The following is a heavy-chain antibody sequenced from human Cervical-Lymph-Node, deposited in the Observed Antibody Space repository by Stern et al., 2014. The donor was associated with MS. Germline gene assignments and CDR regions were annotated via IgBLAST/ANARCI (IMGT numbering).Heavy chain of an antibody. V-gene: IGHV2-5*02. J-gene: IGHJ4*02. CDR3: AHSPSYHGDYSVN. CDR2: MYCDDDK. CDR1: GFSLSTTGVA. Sequence: ESGPTLVKPTQTLTLTCSVSGFSLSTTGVAVGWIRQPPGKALEWLALMYCDDDKLSMPSLKNRLTITQDASKNQVVLTMTNMDPVDTATYFCAHSPSYHGDYSVNWGQGTLVIVSS. D-gene: IGHD4-17*01.